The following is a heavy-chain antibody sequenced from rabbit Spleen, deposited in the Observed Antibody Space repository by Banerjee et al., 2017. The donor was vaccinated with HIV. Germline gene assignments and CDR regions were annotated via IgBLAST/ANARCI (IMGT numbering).Heavy chain of an antibody. Sequence: ESGGGLVQPGASLTLTCKASGFSFSGGYYMCWVRQAPGKGLEWIGCIGTGSGSTWYASWAKGRFTISKTSSTTVTLQMTSLTAADTATYFCARLGHADYPYAYGLKLWGPGTLVTVS. J-gene: IGHJ6*01. D-gene: IGHD6-1*01. CDR2: IGTGSGST. CDR1: GFSFSGGYY. V-gene: IGHV1S40*01. CDR3: ARLGHADYPYAYGLKL.